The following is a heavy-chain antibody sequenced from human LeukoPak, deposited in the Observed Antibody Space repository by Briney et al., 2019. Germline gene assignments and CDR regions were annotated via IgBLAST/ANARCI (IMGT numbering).Heavy chain of an antibody. D-gene: IGHD3-10*01. Sequence: GGSLRLSCAASGFTFSSYGMHWVRQAPGKGLEWVAVISYDGSNKYYADSVKGRFAISRDNSKNTLYLQMNSLRAEDTAVYYCAKDMGRGKWSYDFDYWGQGTLVTVSS. J-gene: IGHJ4*02. CDR1: GFTFSSYG. V-gene: IGHV3-30*18. CDR3: AKDMGRGKWSYDFDY. CDR2: ISYDGSNK.